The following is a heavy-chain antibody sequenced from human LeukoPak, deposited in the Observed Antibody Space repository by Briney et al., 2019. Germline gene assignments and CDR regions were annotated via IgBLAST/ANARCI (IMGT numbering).Heavy chain of an antibody. CDR1: GGSFSGYY. V-gene: IGHV4-34*01. CDR3: ARWTHSGYDEDWFDP. D-gene: IGHD5-12*01. Sequence: KPSETLSLTCAVYGGSFSGYYWSWIRQPPGKGLEWIGEINHSGSTNYNPSLKSRVTISVDTSKNQFSLRLSSVTAADSAVYYCARWTHSGYDEDWFDPWGQGTLVTVSS. CDR2: INHSGST. J-gene: IGHJ5*02.